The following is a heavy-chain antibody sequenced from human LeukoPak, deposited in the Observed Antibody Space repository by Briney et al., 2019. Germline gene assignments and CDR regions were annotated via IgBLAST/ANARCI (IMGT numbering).Heavy chain of an antibody. Sequence: PSETLSLTCTVSGGSISSGDYYWSWIRQPPGKGLEWIGYIYYSGSTYYNPSLKSRVTISVDTSKNQFSLKLSSVTAADTAVYYCARGAPFAAAGTDYWGQGTLVIVSS. CDR3: ARGAPFAAAGTDY. D-gene: IGHD6-13*01. J-gene: IGHJ4*02. CDR1: GGSISSGDYY. V-gene: IGHV4-30-4*01. CDR2: IYYSGST.